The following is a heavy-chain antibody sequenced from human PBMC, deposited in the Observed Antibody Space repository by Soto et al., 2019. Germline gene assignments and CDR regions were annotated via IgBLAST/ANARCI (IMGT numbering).Heavy chain of an antibody. D-gene: IGHD2-2*01. CDR2: IIPMSGTA. CDR3: ASSPGGSISLDTCYYYYYGMDG. CDR1: GGTFSSYA. V-gene: IGHV1-69*01. J-gene: IGHJ6*02. Sequence: QVQLVQSGAEVQKPGSSVKVSCKASGGTFSSYAISWVRQAPGHGLEWMGGIIPMSGTANYAQKFQGRVTITAEESTSTAYMELSSLRSVDTAVYYCASSPGGSISLDTCYYYYYGMDGWGQGTTGTVSS.